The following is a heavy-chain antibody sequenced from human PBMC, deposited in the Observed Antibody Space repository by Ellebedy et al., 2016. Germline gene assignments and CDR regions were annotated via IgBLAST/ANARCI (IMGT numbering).Heavy chain of an antibody. CDR1: GGSLSSYY. CDR2: IYNTGST. J-gene: IGHJ3*02. V-gene: IGHV4-4*07. Sequence: SETLSLXXSVSGGSLSSYYWSWIRQPAGTGLEWIGRIYNTGSTNYNPSLKSRPTMSVDTSKNQFSLKLKSVTAADTAIYYCARANWELGDAFDIWGQGTKVTVS. D-gene: IGHD7-27*01. CDR3: ARANWELGDAFDI.